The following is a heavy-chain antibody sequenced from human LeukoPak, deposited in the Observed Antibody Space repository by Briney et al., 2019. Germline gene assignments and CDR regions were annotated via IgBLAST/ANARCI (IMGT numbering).Heavy chain of an antibody. Sequence: SETLSLTCTVSGGSISSYYWSWIRQPAGKGLEWIGRIYTSGSTNYNPSLKSRVTMSVDTSKNQFSLKLSSVTAADTAVYYCARDHVETKPNHYYYYYYMDVWGKGTTVTVSS. CDR2: IYTSGST. V-gene: IGHV4-4*07. CDR1: GGSISSYY. J-gene: IGHJ6*03. CDR3: ARDHVETKPNHYYYYYYMDV. D-gene: IGHD5-24*01.